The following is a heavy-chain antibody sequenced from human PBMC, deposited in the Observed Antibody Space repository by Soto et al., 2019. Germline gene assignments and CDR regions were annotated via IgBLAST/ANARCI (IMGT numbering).Heavy chain of an antibody. V-gene: IGHV5-51*01. D-gene: IGHD6-19*01. J-gene: IGHJ4*02. Sequence: PGESLKISCKGSGYSLTSYWIGWVRQMPGKGLEWMGIINPGDSDTRYSPSFQGQVTISADKSISTAYLQWSSLKASDTAMYYCARRGWYPEGSFDYWGQGTLVTVSS. CDR1: GYSLTSYW. CDR2: INPGDSDT. CDR3: ARRGWYPEGSFDY.